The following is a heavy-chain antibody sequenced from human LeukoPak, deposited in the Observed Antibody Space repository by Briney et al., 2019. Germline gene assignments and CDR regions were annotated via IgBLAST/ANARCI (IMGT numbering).Heavy chain of an antibody. CDR3: ARDLARGDYPR. J-gene: IGHJ4*02. CDR2: IIPIFGTA. D-gene: IGHD4-17*01. CDR1: GGTLSSYA. Sequence: GASVKVSCKASGGTLSSYAISWVRQAPGQGLEWMGGIIPIFGTANYAQKFQGRVTITADESTSTAYMELSSLRSEDTAVYYCARDLARGDYPRWGQGTLVTVSS. V-gene: IGHV1-69*13.